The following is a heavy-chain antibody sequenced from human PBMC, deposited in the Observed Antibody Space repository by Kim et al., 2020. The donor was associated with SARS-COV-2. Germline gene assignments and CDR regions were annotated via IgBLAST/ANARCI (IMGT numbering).Heavy chain of an antibody. V-gene: IGHV4-34*01. D-gene: IGHD4-17*01. CDR2: INHSGST. CDR1: GGSFSGYY. CDR3: SRRGGGTTVGPLALGYYH. J-gene: IGHJ6*01. Sequence: SDTLSLTCAVYGGSFSGYYWSWIRQPPGKGLEWIGEINHSGSTNYNPSLKSRVTISVDTSKNKFSLKLSSGTAADTAGYYWSRRGGGTTVGPLALGYYH.